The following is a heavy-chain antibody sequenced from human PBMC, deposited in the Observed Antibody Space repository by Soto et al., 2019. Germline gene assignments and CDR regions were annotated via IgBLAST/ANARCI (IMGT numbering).Heavy chain of an antibody. Sequence: PGGSLRLSCAASGFTFSSYGMHWVRQAPGKGLEWVAVISYDGSNKYYADSVKGRFTISRDNSKNTLYLQMNSLRAEDTAVYYCAKPRPSTYYYDSSGYYYFDYWGQGTLVTVSS. CDR2: ISYDGSNK. D-gene: IGHD3-22*01. CDR1: GFTFSSYG. CDR3: AKPRPSTYYYDSSGYYYFDY. V-gene: IGHV3-30*18. J-gene: IGHJ4*02.